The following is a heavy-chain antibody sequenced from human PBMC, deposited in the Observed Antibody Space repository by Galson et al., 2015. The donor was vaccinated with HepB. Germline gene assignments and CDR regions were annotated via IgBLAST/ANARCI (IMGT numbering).Heavy chain of an antibody. V-gene: IGHV3-30*03. D-gene: IGHD2/OR15-2a*01. CDR1: GCSFRRYG. J-gene: IGHJ4*02. Sequence: ALRLSCAASGCSFRRYGIHWVRQAPGAGLEWVAVVSFDGRRKYYAVSVKGRFTISRDNSKNTLYLQMSSLRDEDPAVYYCALPADIVIVADAMGHWGQGTLVTVSP. CDR3: ALPADIVIVADAMGH. CDR2: VSFDGRRK.